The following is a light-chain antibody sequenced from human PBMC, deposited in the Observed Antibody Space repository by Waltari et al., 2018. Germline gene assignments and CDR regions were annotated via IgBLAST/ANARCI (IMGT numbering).Light chain of an antibody. CDR1: SSDVGGYNY. CDR3: SSYTSSSTPYV. Sequence: QSALTQPASVSGSPGQSITISCTAASSDVGGYNYVSWYQHPPGKAPKLMIYEVSNRPSGVSNRFSGSKSGNTASLTISGLQAEDEADYYCSSYTSSSTPYVFGTGTKVTVL. J-gene: IGLJ1*01. CDR2: EVS. V-gene: IGLV2-14*01.